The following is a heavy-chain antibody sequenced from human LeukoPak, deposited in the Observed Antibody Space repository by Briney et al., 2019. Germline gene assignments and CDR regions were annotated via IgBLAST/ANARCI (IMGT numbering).Heavy chain of an antibody. CDR3: AREDSFGSSPVVDY. CDR2: ISGSGGTT. Sequence: GGSLRLSCAASGFTFSSHAMSWVRQAPGKGLEWVSAISGSGGTTYYGDSVKGRFTISRDNSKNTLHLQMNSLRAEDTAVYYCAREDSFGSSPVVDYWGQGTLVTVSS. CDR1: GFTFSSHA. D-gene: IGHD6-13*01. J-gene: IGHJ4*02. V-gene: IGHV3-23*01.